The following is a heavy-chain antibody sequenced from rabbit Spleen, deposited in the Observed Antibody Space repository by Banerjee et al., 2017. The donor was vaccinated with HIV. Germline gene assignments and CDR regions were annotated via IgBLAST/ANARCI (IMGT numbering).Heavy chain of an antibody. Sequence: QEQLVESGGGLVQPTGSLTLTCKASGFSFGDRDVMCWVRQAPGKGLEWIACINAATGKPVYATWAKGRFTISRTSSTTVTLRMTSLTAADTATYFCARDSGTSFSSYGMDLWGQGTLVTVS. J-gene: IGHJ6*01. CDR2: INAATGKP. V-gene: IGHV1S45*01. CDR1: GFSFGDRDV. CDR3: ARDSGTSFSSYGMDL. D-gene: IGHD8-1*01.